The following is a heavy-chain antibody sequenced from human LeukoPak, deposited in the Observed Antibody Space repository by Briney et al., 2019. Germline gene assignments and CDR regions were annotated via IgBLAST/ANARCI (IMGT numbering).Heavy chain of an antibody. V-gene: IGHV3-30*18. CDR1: GFTFSSYG. CDR2: ISYDGSNK. D-gene: IGHD2-15*01. J-gene: IGHJ6*02. Sequence: PGGSLRLSCAASGFTFSSYGMHWVRQAPGKGLEWVAVISYDGSNKYYADSVKGRFTISRDNSKNTLYLQMNSLRAEDTAVYYCAKDDSPVSGSSCGGSCYVGTYGMDVWGQGTTVTVSS. CDR3: AKDDSPVSGSSCGGSCYVGTYGMDV.